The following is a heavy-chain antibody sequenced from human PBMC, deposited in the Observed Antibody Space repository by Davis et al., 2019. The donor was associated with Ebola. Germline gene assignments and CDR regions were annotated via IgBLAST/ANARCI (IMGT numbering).Heavy chain of an antibody. CDR2: IRWNSGSI. Sequence: GGSLRLSCAASGFTFDAYAMHWVRQAPGKGLEWVSGIRWNSGSIGYADSVKGRFTISRDNAKNSLYLQMNSLRAEDTALYYCAKDALVVVWLYGMDVWGQGTTVTVSS. J-gene: IGHJ6*02. CDR1: GFTFDAYA. V-gene: IGHV3-9*01. CDR3: AKDALVVVWLYGMDV. D-gene: IGHD2-21*01.